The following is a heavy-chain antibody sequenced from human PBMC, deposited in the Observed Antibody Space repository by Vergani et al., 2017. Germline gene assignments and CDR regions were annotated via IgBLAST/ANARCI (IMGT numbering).Heavy chain of an antibody. D-gene: IGHD3-10*01. J-gene: IGHJ2*01. CDR1: GFTFSSFS. CDR3: AGSELFWYFDL. CDR2: IKQDGSEK. V-gene: IGHV3-7*03. Sequence: EVQLLESGGGLVQPGGSLRLSCAASGFTFSSFSMNWVRQAPGKGLEWVANIKQDGSEKYYVDSVKGRFTISRDNAKNSLYLQMNSLRAEDTAVYYCAGSELFWYFDLWGRGTLVTVSS.